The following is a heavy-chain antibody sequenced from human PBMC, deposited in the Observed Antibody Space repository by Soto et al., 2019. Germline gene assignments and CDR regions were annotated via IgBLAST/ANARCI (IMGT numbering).Heavy chain of an antibody. CDR2: ISYHGSEE. Sequence: GGSLRLSCAGSGFMFSNYGMHWVRQAPGKGLEWVAAISYHGSEEYYTDSVKGRFTISRDNSKNTLYLQMNSLRAEDTALYYCAKDRSGWDFNYYFDFWGQGALVTVS. J-gene: IGHJ4*02. CDR1: GFMFSNYG. V-gene: IGHV3-30*18. CDR3: AKDRSGWDFNYYFDF. D-gene: IGHD6-19*01.